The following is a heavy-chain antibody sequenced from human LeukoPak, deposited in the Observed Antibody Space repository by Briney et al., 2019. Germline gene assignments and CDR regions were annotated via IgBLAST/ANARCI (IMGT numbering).Heavy chain of an antibody. CDR1: GFSFSSHA. D-gene: IGHD2-15*01. CDR2: INNDGGIT. CDR3: ARDSLGGSCSGGSCYSWFDP. J-gene: IGHJ5*02. V-gene: IGHV3-64*01. Sequence: GGSLRLSCAASGFSFSSHAMHWVRQAPGKGLEYVAAINNDGGITYYARSVKGRFSISRDNSKNTLFLQMGSLSPDDTAVYYCARDSLGGSCSGGSCYSWFDPWGQGTPVTISS.